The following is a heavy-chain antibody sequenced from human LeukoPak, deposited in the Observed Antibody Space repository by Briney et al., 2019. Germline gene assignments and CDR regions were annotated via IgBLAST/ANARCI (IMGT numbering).Heavy chain of an antibody. D-gene: IGHD6-13*01. CDR1: GDSVSSNSAA. CDR3: ARDEWSSSWYGGRRAWFDP. Sequence: SQTLSLTCAISGDSVSSNSAAWNWIRQSPSRGLEWLGRTYYRSKWYNDYAVSVKSRITINPDTSKNQFSLQLNSVTPEDTAVYYCARDEWSSSWYGGRRAWFDPWGQGTLVTVSS. CDR2: TYYRSKWYN. V-gene: IGHV6-1*01. J-gene: IGHJ5*02.